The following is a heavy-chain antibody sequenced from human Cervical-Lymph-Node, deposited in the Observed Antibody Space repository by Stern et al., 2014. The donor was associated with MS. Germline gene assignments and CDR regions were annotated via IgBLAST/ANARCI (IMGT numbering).Heavy chain of an antibody. Sequence: VQLVESGGGVIQPGKSLRLSCAASGFTFNSYPMHWVRQAPGKGLEGVALISFDGSNKYHADSVQGRFTISRDNSKNTLYLQMSSLRAEDTAVYYCAREMATSRFDYWGQGTLVTVSS. D-gene: IGHD5-24*01. J-gene: IGHJ4*02. CDR3: AREMATSRFDY. V-gene: IGHV3-30*04. CDR1: GFTFNSYP. CDR2: ISFDGSNK.